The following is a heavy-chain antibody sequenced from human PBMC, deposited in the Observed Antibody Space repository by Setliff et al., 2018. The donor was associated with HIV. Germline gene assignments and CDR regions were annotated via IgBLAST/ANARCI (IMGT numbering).Heavy chain of an antibody. D-gene: IGHD2-21*02. CDR2: VDYTGST. Sequence: PSETLSLTCTVSGGSISTSNYYWGWVRQPPGKGLAWVGNVDYTGSTYCNPSLKSRVTISVDTSKNQFSLRLNSVTAADTAVYYCARQGNIVVVTSFDYWGQGTLVTVSS. V-gene: IGHV4-39*07. J-gene: IGHJ4*02. CDR3: ARQGNIVVVTSFDY. CDR1: GGSISTSNYY.